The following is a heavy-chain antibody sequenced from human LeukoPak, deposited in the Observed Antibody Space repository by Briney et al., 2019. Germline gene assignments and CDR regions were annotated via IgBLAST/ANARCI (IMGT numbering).Heavy chain of an antibody. CDR3: AAVYDGAAGYFDL. Sequence: SVKVSCKASGYTFTSYGITWVRQAPGQGLEWMGKISPILGVNFYAQKFQGRVTISADKSMITAYLDLSNVTSEDTAVYYCAAVYDGAAGYFDLWGRGTLITVSS. J-gene: IGHJ2*01. D-gene: IGHD3-22*01. CDR1: GYTFTSYG. V-gene: IGHV1-69*04. CDR2: ISPILGVN.